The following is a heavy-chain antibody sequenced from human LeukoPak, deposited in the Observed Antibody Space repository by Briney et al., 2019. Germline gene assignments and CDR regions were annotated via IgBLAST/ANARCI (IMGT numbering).Heavy chain of an antibody. J-gene: IGHJ4*02. CDR3: ARFFADYGSSGYFPAYFDY. D-gene: IGHD3-22*01. CDR2: IYSGGSA. CDR1: GLTVRRNY. Sequence: GGSLRLSCAASGLTVRRNYMSWVRQAPGKGLEWVSGIYSGGSAYYADSVKGRFTISRDNTKNTLYLQMNSLRAEATAVYYCARFFADYGSSGYFPAYFDYWGQGTLVTVSS. V-gene: IGHV3-53*01.